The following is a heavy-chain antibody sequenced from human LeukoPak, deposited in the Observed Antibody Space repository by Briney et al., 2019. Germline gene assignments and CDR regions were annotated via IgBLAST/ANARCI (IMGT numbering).Heavy chain of an antibody. Sequence: GGSLRLSCAASGFTFSAYGMHWVRQAPGKGLEWVAVIWPNGSNKYHADSVKGRFTISRDNSKSTLFLQMSSLAAEDTAVYYCVGELLTAAGTIGAFDIWGRGTMVAVSS. CDR1: GFTFSAYG. J-gene: IGHJ3*02. V-gene: IGHV3-33*01. CDR3: VGELLTAAGTIGAFDI. D-gene: IGHD6-13*01. CDR2: IWPNGSNK.